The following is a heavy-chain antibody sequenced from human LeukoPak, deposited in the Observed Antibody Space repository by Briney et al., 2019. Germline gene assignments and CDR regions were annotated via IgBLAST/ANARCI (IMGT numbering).Heavy chain of an antibody. CDR3: AKETHQMVAKSFDS. D-gene: IGHD2-15*01. Sequence: GGSLRLSCAASGFTFSRYGMPWVPQAPGKGLEWVAVVAYDGRTQYYADSVKGRFTISRDNSRNTLSLQMDSLRADDTAFYYCAKETHQMVAKSFDSWGLGTLVTVSS. V-gene: IGHV3-30*18. J-gene: IGHJ4*02. CDR1: GFTFSRYG. CDR2: VAYDGRTQ.